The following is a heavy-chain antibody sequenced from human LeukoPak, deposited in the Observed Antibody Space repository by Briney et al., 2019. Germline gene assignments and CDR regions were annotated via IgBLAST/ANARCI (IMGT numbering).Heavy chain of an antibody. CDR2: ISAYNGNT. J-gene: IGHJ4*02. CDR3: ARDSVVASYCSSTSCSRSDY. CDR1: GYTFTSYG. V-gene: IGHV1-18*01. Sequence: ASVKVSCKASGYTFTSYGISWVRQAPGQGLEWMGWISAYNGNTNYAQKLQGRVTMTTDTPTSTAYMELRSLRSDDTAVYYCARDSVVASYCSSTSCSRSDYWGQGTLVTVSS. D-gene: IGHD2-2*01.